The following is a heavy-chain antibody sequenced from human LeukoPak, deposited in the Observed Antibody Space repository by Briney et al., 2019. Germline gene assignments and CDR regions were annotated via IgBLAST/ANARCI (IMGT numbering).Heavy chain of an antibody. CDR2: MNPSSGNT. V-gene: IGHV1-8*03. D-gene: IGHD3-9*01. CDR3: ARRMNYDILTGKYYFDY. Sequence: ASVKVSCKASGYTFTSYDVNWVRQATGQGLEWMGWMNPSSGNTGYAQKFQGRVTITRNTSISTSYMELSSLRSEDTAVYYCARRMNYDILTGKYYFDYWGQGTLVTVSS. CDR1: GYTFTSYD. J-gene: IGHJ4*02.